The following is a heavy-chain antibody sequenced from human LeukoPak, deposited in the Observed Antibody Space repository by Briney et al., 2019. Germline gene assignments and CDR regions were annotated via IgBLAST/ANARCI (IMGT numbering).Heavy chain of an antibody. CDR3: ARDYTRYNYFDV. CDR2: IYYSGST. Sequence: PSETLSLTCTVSGGSISNNSYYWGWIRQPPGKGLEWIGSIYYSGSTYYNPSLKSRVTISVDTSKNQFSLKLSSVTAADTAVYYCARDYTRYNYFDVWGQGTLVTVSS. V-gene: IGHV4-39*07. CDR1: GGSISNNSYY. J-gene: IGHJ4*02. D-gene: IGHD3-16*01.